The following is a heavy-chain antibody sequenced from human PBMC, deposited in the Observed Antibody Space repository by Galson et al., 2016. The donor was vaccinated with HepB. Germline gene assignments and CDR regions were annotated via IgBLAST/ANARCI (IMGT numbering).Heavy chain of an antibody. CDR1: GDSVSSNSAA. D-gene: IGHD2/OR15-2a*01. CDR3: AGVRCSTFRCQNWFDP. V-gene: IGHV6-1*01. Sequence: CAISGDSVSSNSAAWTWIRQSPLRGLEWLGRTYYRSKWYNDYAVSVKSRISIHPDTSKNQFSLQLNSVTPEDTAVYYCAGVRCSTFRCQNWFDPWGQGTLVTVSS. J-gene: IGHJ5*02. CDR2: TYYRSKWYN.